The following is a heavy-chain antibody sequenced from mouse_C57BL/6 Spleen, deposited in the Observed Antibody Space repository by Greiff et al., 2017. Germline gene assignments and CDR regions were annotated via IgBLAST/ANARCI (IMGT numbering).Heavy chain of an antibody. Sequence: EVQGVESGPELVKPGASVKMSCKASGYTFTDYNMHWVKQSHGKSLEWIGYINPNNGGTSYNQKFKGKATLTVNKSSSTAYMELRSLTSEDSAVYYCALEAGSSYWYFDVWGTGTTVTVSS. V-gene: IGHV1-22*01. CDR1: GYTFTDYN. CDR2: INPNNGGT. J-gene: IGHJ1*03. D-gene: IGHD1-1*01. CDR3: ALEAGSSYWYFDV.